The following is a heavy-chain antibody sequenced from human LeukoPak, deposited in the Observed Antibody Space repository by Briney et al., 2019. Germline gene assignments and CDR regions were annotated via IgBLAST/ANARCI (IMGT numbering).Heavy chain of an antibody. D-gene: IGHD2-15*01. CDR3: ARLELPSYYFDY. J-gene: IGHJ4*02. V-gene: IGHV5-51*01. Sequence: DSLRISSTGSGYSFTIYWIGWVRQMPGKSLEWMGIIYPGDSDTRYSPSFQGQVTISADKSITTVYLQWSSLKASDTALYYCARLELPSYYFDYWGQGTLVTVSS. CDR2: IYPGDSDT. CDR1: GYSFTIYW.